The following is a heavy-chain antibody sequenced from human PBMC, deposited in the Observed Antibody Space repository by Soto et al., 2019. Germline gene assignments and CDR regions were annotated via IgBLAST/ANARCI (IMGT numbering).Heavy chain of an antibody. CDR1: GGSTDSRSDY. D-gene: IGHD3-16*01. V-gene: IGHV4-39*01. CDR3: ARQPRGPGYGERGLYFDY. Sequence: SETLSLTCTVSGGSTDSRSDYWGWIRQPPGKGLEWIGSVYYSGSTHDNPSLQSRVTISVDTSRNQFSLNLISVTAADTAVYFCARQPRGPGYGERGLYFDYWGQGTLVTVSS. CDR2: VYYSGST. J-gene: IGHJ4*02.